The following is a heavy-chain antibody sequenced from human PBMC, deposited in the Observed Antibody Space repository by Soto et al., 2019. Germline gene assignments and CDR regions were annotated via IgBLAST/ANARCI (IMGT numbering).Heavy chain of an antibody. Sequence: TSETLSFTCTVSGGSISSYYWSWIRQPPGKGLEWIGYIYYSGSTNYNPSLKSRVTISVDTSKNQFSLKLSSVTAADTAVYYCARRQNCSGGSCYHFDYGGQGTRVTVSS. D-gene: IGHD2-15*01. V-gene: IGHV4-59*08. CDR1: GGSISSYY. CDR2: IYYSGST. CDR3: ARRQNCSGGSCYHFDY. J-gene: IGHJ4*02.